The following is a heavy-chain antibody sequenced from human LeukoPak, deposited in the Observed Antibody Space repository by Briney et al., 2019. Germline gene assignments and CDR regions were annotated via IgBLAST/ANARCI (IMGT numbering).Heavy chain of an antibody. V-gene: IGHV1-2*02. CDR2: INPNSGGT. J-gene: IGHJ4*02. CDR1: GYTFSGYY. CDR3: ARASHYYDSSGSFDY. D-gene: IGHD3-22*01. Sequence: ASVKVSCKASGYTFSGYYMHWVRQAPGQGLEWMGWINPNSGGTKYAQKFQGRVTMTRDTSTSTVYMELSSLRSEDTAVYYCARASHYYDSSGSFDYWGQGTLVTVSS.